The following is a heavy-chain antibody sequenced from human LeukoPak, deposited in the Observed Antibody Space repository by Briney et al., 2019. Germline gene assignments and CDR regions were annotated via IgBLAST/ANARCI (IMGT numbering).Heavy chain of an antibody. V-gene: IGHV4-30-2*01. D-gene: IGHD4/OR15-4a*01. CDR1: GGSISGGDYS. J-gene: IGHJ4*02. Sequence: SETLSLTCAVSGGSISGGDYSWSWIRQPPGKGLEWIGYIYHSGSTYYNPSLKSRVTISVDRSKNQFSLRLSSVTAADTAVYYCARDRGAGIDYWGQGTLVTVSS. CDR2: IYHSGST. CDR3: ARDRGAGIDY.